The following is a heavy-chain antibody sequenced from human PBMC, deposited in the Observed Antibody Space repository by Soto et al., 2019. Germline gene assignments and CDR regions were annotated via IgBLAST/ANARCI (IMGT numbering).Heavy chain of an antibody. D-gene: IGHD3-22*01. CDR3: AKVPSSYYDSSGSPAY. V-gene: IGHV3-30*18. CDR2: ISYDGNNK. CDR1: GFTFSSYG. J-gene: IGHJ4*02. Sequence: GSLRLSCAASGFTFSSYGMHWVRQAPGKGLEWVAVISYDGNNKYYADSVKGRFTISRDNSKNTLYLQMNSLRAEDTAVYYCAKVPSSYYDSSGSPAYWGQGTLVTVSS.